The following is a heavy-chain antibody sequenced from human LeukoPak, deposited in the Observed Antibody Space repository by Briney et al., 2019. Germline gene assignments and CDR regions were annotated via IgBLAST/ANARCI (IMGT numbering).Heavy chain of an antibody. V-gene: IGHV4-59*01. CDR1: GGSISSYY. Sequence: SETLSVTCTLSGGSISSYYWRWLRQPSGKGVEWLGYVYYSGSTNYNPSPKSRVTISVDTSKNQFSLKLSSVTAADTAVYYCARGGYSYGYYMDVWGKGTTVTVSS. D-gene: IGHD5-18*01. J-gene: IGHJ6*03. CDR2: VYYSGST. CDR3: ARGGYSYGYYMDV.